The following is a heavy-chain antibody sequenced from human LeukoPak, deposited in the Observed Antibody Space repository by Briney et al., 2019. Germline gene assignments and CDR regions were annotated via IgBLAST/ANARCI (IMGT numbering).Heavy chain of an antibody. Sequence: PGASVKDSCKASGYTFTGYYMHWVRQAPGQGLEWMGWINPNSGGTNYAQKFQGRVTMTRDTSISTAYMELSRLRSDDTAVYYCARDQGGTAMADFDYWGQGTLVTVSS. V-gene: IGHV1-2*02. CDR1: GYTFTGYY. CDR2: INPNSGGT. CDR3: ARDQGGTAMADFDY. J-gene: IGHJ4*02. D-gene: IGHD5-18*01.